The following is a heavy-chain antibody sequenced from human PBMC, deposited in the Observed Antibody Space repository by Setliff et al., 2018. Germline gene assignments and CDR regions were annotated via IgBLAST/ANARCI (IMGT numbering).Heavy chain of an antibody. CDR3: ARGPWKHSAYYYYYYMDV. J-gene: IGHJ6*03. D-gene: IGHD1-1*01. CDR1: GFTFSSYA. Sequence: LRLSCATSGFTFSSYAMHWVRQAPGKGLEWVAQVWFEGSNKYYADSVRGRFTISRDKSENTLYLQMNSLRAEDTAVYYCARGPWKHSAYYYYYYMDVWGKGTTVTVSS. CDR2: VWFEGSNK. V-gene: IGHV3-33*01.